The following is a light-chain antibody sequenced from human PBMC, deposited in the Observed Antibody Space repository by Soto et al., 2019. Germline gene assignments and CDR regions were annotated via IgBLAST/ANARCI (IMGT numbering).Light chain of an antibody. J-gene: IGKJ2*01. V-gene: IGKV3-20*01. CDR3: QQYGNSPYT. CDR2: GAS. Sequence: EIVLTQSPGTLSLSPGERATLSCRARQSVSSSYLAWYQQKPGQAPRLLISGASSRATGIPDRFSGSGSGTDFTLTISRLEPEDFAVYYCQQYGNSPYTFGQGTKLEIK. CDR1: QSVSSSY.